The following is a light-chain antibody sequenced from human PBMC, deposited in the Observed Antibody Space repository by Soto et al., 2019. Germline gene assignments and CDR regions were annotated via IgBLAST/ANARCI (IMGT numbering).Light chain of an antibody. CDR3: PQYGSSPLT. V-gene: IGKV3-20*01. Sequence: EIVLTQSPGTLSLSPGERATLSCRASQSVSSSYLAWYQQKPGQAPRLLIYGASSRATGIPDRFSGSGSGTEFTLTISRLEPEDFAVYSCPQYGSSPLTFGGGTKVEIK. J-gene: IGKJ4*01. CDR2: GAS. CDR1: QSVSSSY.